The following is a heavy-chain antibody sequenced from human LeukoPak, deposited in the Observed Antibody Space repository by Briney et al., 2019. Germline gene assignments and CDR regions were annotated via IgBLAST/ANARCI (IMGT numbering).Heavy chain of an antibody. CDR2: ISWHGGST. CDR1: GFTFDDYA. J-gene: IGHJ6*03. Sequence: GGSLRLSCAASGFTFDDYAMHWVRQAPGKGLESVSLISWHGGSTYYADSVKGRFTISRDNSKNSLYLQMNSLRAEDTALYYCAKDGGGYGSDLQDYYYYMDVWGKGTTVTVSS. V-gene: IGHV3-43D*03. D-gene: IGHD3-10*01. CDR3: AKDGGGYGSDLQDYYYYMDV.